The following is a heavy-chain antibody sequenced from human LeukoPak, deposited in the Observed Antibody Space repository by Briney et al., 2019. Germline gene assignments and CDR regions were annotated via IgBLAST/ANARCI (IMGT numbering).Heavy chain of an antibody. D-gene: IGHD6-19*01. CDR1: GGSISSYY. Sequence: PSETLSLTCTVSGGSISSYYWSWLRQPPGKGLEWIGYIYYSGSTNYNPSLKSRVTISVDTSKNQFSLKLSSMTAADTAVYYCTRARSSGWGHNFDYWGQGTRVTVSA. CDR2: IYYSGST. CDR3: TRARSSGWGHNFDY. J-gene: IGHJ4*02. V-gene: IGHV4-59*01.